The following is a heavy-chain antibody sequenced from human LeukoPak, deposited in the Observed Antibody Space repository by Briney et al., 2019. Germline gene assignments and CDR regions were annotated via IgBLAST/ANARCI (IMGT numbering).Heavy chain of an antibody. Sequence: PGGSLRLSCSASGFTFSNYWMSWVRQAPGRWLEWVANIKQDESEKYYVYSVKGRFTISRDNAKSSLYLQMNSLRAEDTAVYYCARALDSSSSRYQAFEEWGQGTLVTVSS. J-gene: IGHJ4*02. CDR1: GFTFSNYW. V-gene: IGHV3-7*01. CDR3: ARALDSSSSRYQAFEE. D-gene: IGHD2-2*01. CDR2: IKQDESEK.